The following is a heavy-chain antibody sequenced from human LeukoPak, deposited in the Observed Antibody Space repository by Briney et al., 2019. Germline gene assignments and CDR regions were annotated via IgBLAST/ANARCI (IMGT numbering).Heavy chain of an antibody. Sequence: ASVKFSCKASGYTFTGYSMHWVRQAPGQGLEWMGWINPNSGDTNCAQKFQGRVTMTRDTSISTAYMELNRLTSDDAAVYYCARDYDGSGYYDFFWGQGPLVSVSS. J-gene: IGHJ4*02. CDR1: GYTFTGYS. CDR3: ARDYDGSGYYDFF. CDR2: INPNSGDT. D-gene: IGHD3-22*01. V-gene: IGHV1-2*02.